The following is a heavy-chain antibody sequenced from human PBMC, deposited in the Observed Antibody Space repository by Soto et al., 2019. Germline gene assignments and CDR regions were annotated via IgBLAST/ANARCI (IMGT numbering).Heavy chain of an antibody. CDR1: GFNFSTYG. D-gene: IGHD3-10*01. CDR3: GRDRSHYAGVGRIDP. J-gene: IGHJ5*02. V-gene: IGHV3-21*02. Sequence: DVQLVESGGGLVKPGGSLRLSCAASGFNFSTYGMNWVRQAPGKGLEWVSSISSKGSYIYYTPSVKGRFTISRDNAKNSVYLQMNSLRAEDTAVYYCGRDRSHYAGVGRIDPWGQGTLDAVSS. CDR2: ISSKGSYI.